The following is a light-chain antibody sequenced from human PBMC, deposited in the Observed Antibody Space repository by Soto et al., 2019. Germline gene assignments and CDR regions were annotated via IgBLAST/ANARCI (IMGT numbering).Light chain of an antibody. CDR2: DVS. CDR3: QQRSNWPRT. J-gene: IGKJ1*01. Sequence: IVLTQSPATLSLSPGKRASLSCRASQNISKYLIWYQQKPGQAPRLLIYDVSNRATGIPARFSGSASGTDFTLTISSLETEDFAVYYCQQRSNWPRTFGQGTKVDIK. V-gene: IGKV3-11*01. CDR1: QNISKY.